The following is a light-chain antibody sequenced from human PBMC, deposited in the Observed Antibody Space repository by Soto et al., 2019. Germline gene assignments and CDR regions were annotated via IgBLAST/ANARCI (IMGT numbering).Light chain of an antibody. Sequence: EIVLTQSPATLSFSPGERATLSCRASQTVGSYLAWCQQKAGQAPRPLIYDASNRAPGIPARFSGSGSGTDFTLTISRLEREDFAVYYCQQYGSAPWTFGQGTKVDIK. J-gene: IGKJ1*01. CDR1: QTVGSY. CDR2: DAS. CDR3: QQYGSAPWT. V-gene: IGKV3-11*01.